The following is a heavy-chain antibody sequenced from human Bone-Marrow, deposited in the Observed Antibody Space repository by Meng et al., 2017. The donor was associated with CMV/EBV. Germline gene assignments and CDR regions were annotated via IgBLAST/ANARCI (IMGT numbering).Heavy chain of an antibody. CDR3: ARGPDFWRGYYVPPFDP. V-gene: IGHV3-7*01. CDR1: GFTFSSYW. Sequence: GESLKISCAASGFTFSSYWMSWVRQAPGKGLEWVANIKQDGSEKYYVDSVKGRFTISRDNAKNSLYLQMNSLRAEDTAVYYCARGPDFWRGYYVPPFDPWGQGTLVTVSS. J-gene: IGHJ5*02. CDR2: IKQDGSEK. D-gene: IGHD3-3*01.